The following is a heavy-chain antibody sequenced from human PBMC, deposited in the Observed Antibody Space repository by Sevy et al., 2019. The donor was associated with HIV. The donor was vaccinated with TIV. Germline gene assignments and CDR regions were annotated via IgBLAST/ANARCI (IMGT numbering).Heavy chain of an antibody. J-gene: IGHJ3*02. D-gene: IGHD6-19*01. V-gene: IGHV1-2*02. Sequence: ASVKVSCKASGYTFTGYYMHWVRQAPGQGLEWMGWINPNSGGTNYAQKFQGRVTMTRDTSISTAYMELSRLRSDDTAVYYCATDQGLQWLASNDDFDIWGQGTMVTVSS. CDR3: ATDQGLQWLASNDDFDI. CDR2: INPNSGGT. CDR1: GYTFTGYY.